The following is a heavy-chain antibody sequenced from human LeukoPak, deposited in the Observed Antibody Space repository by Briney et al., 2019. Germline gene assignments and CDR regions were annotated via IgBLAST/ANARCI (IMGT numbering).Heavy chain of an antibody. CDR3: ARHAGSRLYYFDY. CDR1: GGSISSSSYY. J-gene: IGHJ4*02. CDR2: IYYSGST. Sequence: SETLSLTCTVSGGSISSSSYYWGWIRQPPGKGLEWIGSIYYSGSTYYNPSLKSRVTISVDTSKNQFSLKLSSVTAADTAVYYCARHAGSRLYYFDYWGQGTLLTVSS. V-gene: IGHV4-39*01. D-gene: IGHD1-26*01.